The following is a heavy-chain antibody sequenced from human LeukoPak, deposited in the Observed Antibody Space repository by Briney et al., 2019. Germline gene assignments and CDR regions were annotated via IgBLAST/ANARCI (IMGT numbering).Heavy chain of an antibody. CDR1: GFTFSSYW. CDR2: IKQDGSEK. V-gene: IGHV3-7*01. J-gene: IGHJ4*02. D-gene: IGHD6-19*01. Sequence: AGGSLRLSCAASGFTFSSYWMSWVRQAPGKGLEWVANIKQDGSEKYYVDSVKGRFTISRDNAKNSLYLQMNSLRAEDTAVYYCARDAGIAVAGNFDYWGQGTLVTVSS. CDR3: ARDAGIAVAGNFDY.